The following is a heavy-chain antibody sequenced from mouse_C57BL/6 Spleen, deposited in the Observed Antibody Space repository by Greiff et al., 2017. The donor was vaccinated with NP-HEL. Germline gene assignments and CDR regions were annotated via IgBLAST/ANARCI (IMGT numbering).Heavy chain of an antibody. CDR3: ASTMITTRYFDV. V-gene: IGHV1-52*01. D-gene: IGHD2-4*01. CDR2: IDPSDSET. J-gene: IGHJ1*03. Sequence: VQLQQPGAELVRPGSSVKLSCKASGYTFTSYWMHWVKQRPIQGLEWIGNIDPSDSETHYNQKFKDQATLTVDKSSSTAYMQLSSLTSEDSAVYYFASTMITTRYFDVWGTETTVTVSS. CDR1: GYTFTSYW.